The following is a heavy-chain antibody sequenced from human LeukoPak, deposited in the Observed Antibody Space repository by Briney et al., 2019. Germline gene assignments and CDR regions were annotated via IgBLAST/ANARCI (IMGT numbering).Heavy chain of an antibody. CDR1: GESFSGYY. V-gene: IGHV4-34*01. J-gene: IGHJ4*02. Sequence: SETLSLTCVVYGESFSGYYWSWIRQPPGKGLEWIGEINHSGSTNYSPSLKSRVTISVDTSKNQFSLKLSSVTAADTAVYYCARHGALDYDQGVWGQGTLVTVSS. D-gene: IGHD3-22*01. CDR3: ARHGALDYDQGV. CDR2: INHSGST.